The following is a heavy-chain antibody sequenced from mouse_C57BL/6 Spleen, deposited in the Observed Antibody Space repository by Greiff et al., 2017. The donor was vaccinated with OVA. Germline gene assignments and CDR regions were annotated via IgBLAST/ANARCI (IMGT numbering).Heavy chain of an antibody. CDR3: GKGGGYYAYAMDY. J-gene: IGHJ4*01. D-gene: IGHD2-3*01. CDR1: GYAFSSSW. V-gene: IGHV1-82*01. Sequence: QVQLKQSGPELVKPGASVKISCKASGYAFSSSWMNWVKQRPGKGLEWIGRIYPGDGDTNYNGKFEGKATLTADKSSSTAYMQLSSLTSEDSAVYFCGKGGGYYAYAMDYWGQGTSVTVSS. CDR2: IYPGDGDT.